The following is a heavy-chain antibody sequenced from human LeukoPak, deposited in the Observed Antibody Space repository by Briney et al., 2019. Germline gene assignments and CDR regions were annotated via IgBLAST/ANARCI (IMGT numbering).Heavy chain of an antibody. CDR2: ISRGGYDI. D-gene: IGHD2-15*01. V-gene: IGHV3-11*01. CDR1: GLTFSDYY. J-gene: IGHJ4*02. Sequence: GGSLRLSCAVSGLTFSDYYMIWIRQAPGKGLEWVSSISRGGYDIHYADSVRGRFTISKDNAKNSLSIQMNSLRPEATAVYSCARDPSGAPGGYDYWGQGTLVTVSS. CDR3: ARDPSGAPGGYDY.